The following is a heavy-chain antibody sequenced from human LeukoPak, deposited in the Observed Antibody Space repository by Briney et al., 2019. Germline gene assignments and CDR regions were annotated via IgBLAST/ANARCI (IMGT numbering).Heavy chain of an antibody. D-gene: IGHD6-13*01. CDR1: GGSFSGYY. J-gene: IGHJ2*01. CDR2: INHSGST. V-gene: IGHV4-34*01. CDR3: ACDSSSFDL. Sequence: PSETLSLTCAVYGGSFSGYYWSWIRQPPGKGQEWIGEINHSGSTNYNPSLKSRVTISVDTSKNQFSLKLSSVTAADTAVYYCACDSSSFDLWGRGTLVTVSS.